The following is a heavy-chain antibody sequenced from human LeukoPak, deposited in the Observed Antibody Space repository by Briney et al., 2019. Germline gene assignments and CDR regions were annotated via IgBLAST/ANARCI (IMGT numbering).Heavy chain of an antibody. J-gene: IGHJ5*01. Sequence: GRSLRLSCAASGFTFSDYGIHWVRLAPGKGLEWVAVIWYDGTNKYYGDSVKGRFTISRDNSKNTLYLQMNSLRAEDTAVYYCAKDRGSYSTTADSWGQGTLVTVSS. D-gene: IGHD1-26*01. CDR2: IWYDGTNK. CDR1: GFTFSDYG. CDR3: AKDRGSYSTTADS. V-gene: IGHV3-33*06.